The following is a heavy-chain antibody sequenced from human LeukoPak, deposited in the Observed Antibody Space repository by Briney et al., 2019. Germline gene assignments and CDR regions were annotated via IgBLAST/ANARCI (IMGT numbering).Heavy chain of an antibody. Sequence: GGSLRLSCAASGFTFTNYAMSWVRQAPGKGLEWVSVISGSGTNTYYADSVKGRFTISRDNSKNTLYLQMNSLRGEDTAVYYCARGKDYYDILTGYDRYYGMDVWGQGTTVTVSS. CDR3: ARGKDYYDILTGYDRYYGMDV. CDR1: GFTFTNYA. D-gene: IGHD3-9*01. J-gene: IGHJ6*02. CDR2: ISGSGTNT. V-gene: IGHV3-23*01.